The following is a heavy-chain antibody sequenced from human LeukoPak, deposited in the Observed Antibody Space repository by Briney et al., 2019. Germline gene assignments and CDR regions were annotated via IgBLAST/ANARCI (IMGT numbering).Heavy chain of an antibody. CDR2: IKQDGSEK. Sequence: GGSLRLSCAASGFTFSSYWMSWVRQAPGKGLEWVANIKQDGSEKYYVDSVKGRFTISRDNAKNSLYLQMNSLRAEDTAVYYCARDGMATIYYYYHGMDVWGQGTTVTVSS. V-gene: IGHV3-7*01. CDR1: GFTFSSYW. D-gene: IGHD5-24*01. CDR3: ARDGMATIYYYYHGMDV. J-gene: IGHJ6*02.